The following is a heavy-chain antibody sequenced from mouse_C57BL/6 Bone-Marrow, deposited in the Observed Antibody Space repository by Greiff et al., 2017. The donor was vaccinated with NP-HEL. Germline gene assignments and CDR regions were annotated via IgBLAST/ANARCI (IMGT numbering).Heavy chain of an antibody. CDR1: GYTFTSYW. V-gene: IGHV1-55*01. D-gene: IGHD3-1*01. Sequence: QVQLQQPGAELVKPGASVKMSCKASGYTFTSYWITWVKQRPGQGLEWIGDIYPGSGSTNYNEKFKSKATLTVDTSSSTAYMQLSSLTSEDSAVYYCARNRERSYYFDYWGQGTTLTVSS. CDR3: ARNRERSYYFDY. J-gene: IGHJ2*01. CDR2: IYPGSGST.